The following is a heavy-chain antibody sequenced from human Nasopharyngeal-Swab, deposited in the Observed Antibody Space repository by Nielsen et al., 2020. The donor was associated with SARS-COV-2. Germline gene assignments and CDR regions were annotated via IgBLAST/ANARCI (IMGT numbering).Heavy chain of an antibody. Sequence: SLKISCAASGFTFDDYAMHWVRQAPGKGLEWVSGISWNSGSIGYADSVKGRFTISRDNAKNSLYLQMNSLRAEDTALYYCAKVKGYSSSSPYFDYWGQGTLVTVSS. CDR3: AKVKGYSSSSPYFDY. CDR2: ISWNSGSI. V-gene: IGHV3-9*01. CDR1: GFTFDDYA. J-gene: IGHJ4*02. D-gene: IGHD6-6*01.